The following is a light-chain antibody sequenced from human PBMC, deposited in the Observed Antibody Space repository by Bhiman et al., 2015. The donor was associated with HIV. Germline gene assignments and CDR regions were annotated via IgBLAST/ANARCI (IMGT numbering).Light chain of an antibody. CDR1: TSDFGGYNY. CDR2: EVN. V-gene: IGLV2-8*01. J-gene: IGLJ2*01. CDR3: QSYDSSLSGLWL. Sequence: QSALTQPPSASGSPGQSVAISCTGTTSDFGGYNYVSWYQQHPGKAPKLMIYEVNKRPSGVPDRFSGSKSGTSASLAITGLQADDEADYYCQSYDSSLSGLWLFGGGTKLTVL.